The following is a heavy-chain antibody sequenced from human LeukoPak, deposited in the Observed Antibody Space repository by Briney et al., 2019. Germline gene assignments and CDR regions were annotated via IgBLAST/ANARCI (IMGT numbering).Heavy chain of an antibody. CDR2: IYPDDSDS. D-gene: IGHD5-18*01. CDR3: ARRSGGYSYGEFDY. V-gene: IGHV5-51*01. CDR1: GYSFTNYW. J-gene: IGHJ4*02. Sequence: GESLKISCKASGYSFTNYWIGWVRQVPGKGLEWMGIIYPDDSDSRNSPSFQGQVTISVDKSVSTAYLQWSSLKASDTAIYYCARRSGGYSYGEFDYWGQGTQVTVSS.